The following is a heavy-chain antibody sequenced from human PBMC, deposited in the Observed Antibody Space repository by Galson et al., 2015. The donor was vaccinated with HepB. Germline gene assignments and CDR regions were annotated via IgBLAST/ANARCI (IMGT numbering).Heavy chain of an antibody. J-gene: IGHJ4*02. CDR1: GYTFTSYY. CDR2: INPSGGST. D-gene: IGHD3-22*01. CDR3: ARDTYPYDSSGSFDY. V-gene: IGHV1-46*04. Sequence: SVKVSCKASGYTFTSYYMHWVRQAPGQGLEWMGIINPSGGSTSYAQKLQGRVTMTRDTSTSTVYMELSSLRSEDTAVYYCARDTYPYDSSGSFDYWGQGTLVTVSS.